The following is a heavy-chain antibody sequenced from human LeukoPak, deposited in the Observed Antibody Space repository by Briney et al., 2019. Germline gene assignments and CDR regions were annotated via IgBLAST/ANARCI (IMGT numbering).Heavy chain of an antibody. J-gene: IGHJ6*02. Sequence: PSQTLSLTCTVSGGSISSGGYYWSWIRQPPGKGLEWIGYIYYSGSTNYNPSLKSRVTISVDTSKNQFSLKLSSVTAADTAVYYCARDRVVVAATNSYYYGMDVWGQGTTVTVSS. CDR1: GGSISSGGYY. D-gene: IGHD2-15*01. CDR3: ARDRVVVAATNSYYYGMDV. CDR2: IYYSGST. V-gene: IGHV4-61*08.